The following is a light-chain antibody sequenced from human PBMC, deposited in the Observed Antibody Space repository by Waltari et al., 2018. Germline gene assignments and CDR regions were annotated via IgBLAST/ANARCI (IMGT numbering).Light chain of an antibody. J-gene: IGKJ1*01. V-gene: IGKV3-20*01. Sequence: IVLTKSPGTLPLSPGERATLSCRASQSVGTFLVWYQQKPGQAPRLLIQGASARATGTPDRFSGSGSGTDFSLTISRLEPEDFAVYYCQHYVRLPLTFGQGTKVEI. CDR3: QHYVRLPLT. CDR2: GAS. CDR1: QSVGTF.